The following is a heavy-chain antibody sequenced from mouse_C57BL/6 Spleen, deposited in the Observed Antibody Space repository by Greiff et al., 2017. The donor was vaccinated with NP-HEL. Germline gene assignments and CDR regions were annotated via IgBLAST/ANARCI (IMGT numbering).Heavy chain of an antibody. CDR3: ARLDGSSSFAY. V-gene: IGHV1-50*01. CDR1: GYTFTSYW. J-gene: IGHJ3*01. CDR2: IDPSDSYT. D-gene: IGHD1-1*01. Sequence: QVQLKQPGAELVKPGASVKLSCKASGYTFTSYWMQWVKQRPGQGLEWIGEIDPSDSYTNYNQKFKGKATLTVATSSSTAYMQLSSLTSEDSAVYYCARLDGSSSFAYWGQGTLVTVSA.